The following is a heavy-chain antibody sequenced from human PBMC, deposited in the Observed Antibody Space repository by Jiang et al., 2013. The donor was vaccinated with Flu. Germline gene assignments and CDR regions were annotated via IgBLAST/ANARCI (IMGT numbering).Heavy chain of an antibody. CDR3: ARLHYSLRRHTEGFDY. J-gene: IGHJ4*02. D-gene: IGHD3-10*01. Sequence: CKGSGYSFTSYWIGWVRQMPGKGLEWMGIIYPGDSDTRYSPSFQGQVTISADKSISTAYLQWSSLKASDTAMYYCARLHYSLRRHTEGFDYWGQGTLVTVSS. CDR1: GYSFTSYW. V-gene: IGHV5-51*01. CDR2: IYPGDSDT.